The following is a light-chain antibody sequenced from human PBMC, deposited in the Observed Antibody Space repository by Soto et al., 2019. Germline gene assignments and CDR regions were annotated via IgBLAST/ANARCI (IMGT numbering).Light chain of an antibody. CDR1: HNITNY. V-gene: IGKV1-39*01. Sequence: DIQMTQSPSSLYASVGDRVTITCRASHNITNYLNRYQQKSGTAPTLLIYAASNLQGGVPSRFTGSASGTDFTLTISSLQPEDFATYYCQQSYSTPCAFGQGTKVDIK. CDR2: AAS. J-gene: IGKJ1*01. CDR3: QQSYSTPCA.